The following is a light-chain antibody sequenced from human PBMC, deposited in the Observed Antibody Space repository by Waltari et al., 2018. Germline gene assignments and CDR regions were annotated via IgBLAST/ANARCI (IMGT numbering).Light chain of an antibody. CDR2: GAS. CDR3: QKYDRLPAT. V-gene: IGKV3-20*01. J-gene: IGKJ1*01. Sequence: EIVLTQSPGTLSLSPGERGTLSCRASQSVSRFLAWYQQIPGQPPRLLIYGASTRATGIPDRFSGSGSGTDFSLTISRLEPEYFAVYYCQKYDRLPATFGQGTKVEIK. CDR1: QSVSRF.